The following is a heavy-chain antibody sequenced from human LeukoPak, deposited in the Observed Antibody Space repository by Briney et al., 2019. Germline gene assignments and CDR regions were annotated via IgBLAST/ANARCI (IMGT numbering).Heavy chain of an antibody. J-gene: IGHJ6*02. CDR3: ARRGSAYYYYGMDV. Sequence: RPSETLSLTCTVSGGSISSYYWSWIRQPPGKGLEWIGYIYYSGSTNYNPSLKSRVTISVDTSKNQFSLKLSSVTAADTAVFYCARRGSAYYYYGMDVWGQGTTVTVSS. V-gene: IGHV4-59*08. D-gene: IGHD3-10*01. CDR1: GGSISSYY. CDR2: IYYSGST.